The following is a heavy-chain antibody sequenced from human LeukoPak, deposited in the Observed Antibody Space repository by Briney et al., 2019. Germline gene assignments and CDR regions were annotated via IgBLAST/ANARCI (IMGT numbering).Heavy chain of an antibody. CDR1: GGSISSSSYY. CDR2: IYYSGST. V-gene: IGHV4-39*01. J-gene: IGHJ4*02. CDR3: ATRYYDFWSGYYVFDY. D-gene: IGHD3-3*01. Sequence: SETLSLTCTVSGGSISSSSYYWGWIRQPPGKGLEWIGSIYYSGSTYYNPSLKSRVTISVDTSKNQFSLKLSSVTAADTAVYYCATRYYDFWSGYYVFDYWGQGTLVTVSS.